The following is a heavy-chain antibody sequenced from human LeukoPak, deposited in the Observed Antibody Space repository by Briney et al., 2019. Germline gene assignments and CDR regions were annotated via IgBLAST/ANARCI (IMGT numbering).Heavy chain of an antibody. J-gene: IGHJ6*02. CDR1: GFTFSSYA. Sequence: PGGSLRLSCAASGFTFSSYAMSWVHQAPGKGLEWVSAISGSGGSTYYADSVKGRFTISRDNSKNTLYLQMNSLRAEDTAVYYCAKSNDFGGYYGMDVWGQGTTVTVSS. D-gene: IGHD3-10*01. CDR3: AKSNDFGGYYGMDV. CDR2: ISGSGGST. V-gene: IGHV3-23*01.